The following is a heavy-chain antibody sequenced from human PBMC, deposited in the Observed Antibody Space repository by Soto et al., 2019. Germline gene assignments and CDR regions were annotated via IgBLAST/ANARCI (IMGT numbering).Heavy chain of an antibody. V-gene: IGHV1-3*01. CDR1: GYTFTSYA. D-gene: IGHD4-17*01. CDR2: INAGNGDT. Sequence: QVQLVQSGAEVKKPGASVKVSCKASGYTFTSYAIHWVRQAPGQRLEWMGWINAGNGDTKSSQKFQGRVTITRDTSATRAYMELSSLRSEDTAVYYCAREGRYDDYLDYWGQGSLVTVSS. J-gene: IGHJ4*02. CDR3: AREGRYDDYLDY.